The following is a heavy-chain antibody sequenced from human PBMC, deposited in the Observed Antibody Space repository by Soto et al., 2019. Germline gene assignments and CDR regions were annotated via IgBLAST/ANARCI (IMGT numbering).Heavy chain of an antibody. J-gene: IGHJ4*02. CDR3: ARGAWYYDSSGYFKGDY. CDR2: ISYDGSNK. D-gene: IGHD3-22*01. Sequence: HPGGSLRLSCAASGFTFSSYAMHWVRQAPGKGLEWVAVISYDGSNKYYADSVKGRFTISRDNSKNTLYLQMNSLRAEDTAVYYCARGAWYYDSSGYFKGDYWGQGTLVTVSS. CDR1: GFTFSSYA. V-gene: IGHV3-30-3*01.